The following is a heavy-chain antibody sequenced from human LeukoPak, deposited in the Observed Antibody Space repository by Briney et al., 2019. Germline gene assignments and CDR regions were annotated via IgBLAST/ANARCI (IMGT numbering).Heavy chain of an antibody. V-gene: IGHV4-4*07. J-gene: IGHJ4*02. D-gene: IGHD6-19*01. CDR2: IYTSGST. CDR3: AREAVAGNDY. CDR1: GGSISSYY. Sequence: SSETLSLTCTVSGGSISSYYWSWIRQPAEKGLEWIGRIYTSGSTNYNPSLKSRVTMSVDTSKNQFSQKLSSVTAADTAVYYCAREAVAGNDYWGQGTLVTVSS.